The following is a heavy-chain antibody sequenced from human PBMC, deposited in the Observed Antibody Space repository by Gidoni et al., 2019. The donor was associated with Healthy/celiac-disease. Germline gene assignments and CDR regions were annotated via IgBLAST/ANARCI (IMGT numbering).Heavy chain of an antibody. J-gene: IGHJ4*02. CDR2: ISSSSSTI. CDR3: HVLLWFGGTFDY. Sequence: EVQLVESGGGFVQPGGSLRLSCAASCFSFSSYSMNWVRQAPGKGLAWVSYISSSSSTIYYADSVKGRFTISRDNAKNSLYLQMNSLRAEDTAVYYCHVLLWFGGTFDYWGQGTLVTVSS. D-gene: IGHD3-10*01. V-gene: IGHV3-48*01. CDR1: CFSFSSYS.